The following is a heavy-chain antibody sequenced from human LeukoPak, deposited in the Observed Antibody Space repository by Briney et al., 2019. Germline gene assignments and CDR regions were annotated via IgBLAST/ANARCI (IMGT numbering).Heavy chain of an antibody. D-gene: IGHD4-17*01. CDR2: ISSSGSTI. CDR1: GFTFSSYE. Sequence: GGSLRLSCAASGFTFSSYEMNWVRQAPGKGLEWVSYISSSGSTIYYADSVKGRFTISRDNAKNSLYLQMNSLRTEDTAVYYCARIYYGDYAHFDYWGQGTLVTVSS. CDR3: ARIYYGDYAHFDY. J-gene: IGHJ4*02. V-gene: IGHV3-48*03.